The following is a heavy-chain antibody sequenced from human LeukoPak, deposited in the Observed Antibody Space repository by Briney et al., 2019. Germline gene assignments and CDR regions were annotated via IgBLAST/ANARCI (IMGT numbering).Heavy chain of an antibody. J-gene: IGHJ3*02. D-gene: IGHD6-13*01. Sequence: SETLSLTCAVSGYSISSGYYWGWIRQPPGKGLEWIGSIYHSGSTYYNPSHKSRVTISVDTSKNQFSLKLSPVTAADTAVYYCAQYSSSWYGAFDIWGQGTMVTVSS. CDR2: IYHSGST. CDR1: GYSISSGYY. V-gene: IGHV4-38-2*01. CDR3: AQYSSSWYGAFDI.